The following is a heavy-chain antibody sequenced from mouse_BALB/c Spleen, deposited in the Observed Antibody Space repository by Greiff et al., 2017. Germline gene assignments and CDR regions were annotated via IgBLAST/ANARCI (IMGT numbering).Heavy chain of an antibody. CDR3: ARHDSAGTWFAY. D-gene: IGHD3-2*01. J-gene: IGHJ3*01. V-gene: IGHV5-6-5*01. CDR1: GFTFSSYA. CDR2: ISSGGST. Sequence: EVQGVESGGGLVKPGGSLKLSCAASGFTFSSYAMSWVRQTPEKRLEWVASISSGGSTYYPDSVKGRFTISRDNAKNTLYLQMSSLKSEDTAMYYCARHDSAGTWFAYWGQGTLVTVSA.